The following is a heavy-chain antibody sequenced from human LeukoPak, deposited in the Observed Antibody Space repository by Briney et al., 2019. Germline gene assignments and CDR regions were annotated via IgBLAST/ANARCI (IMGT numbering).Heavy chain of an antibody. CDR3: ARERPWSSTSAGY. Sequence: ASVKVSCKASGYTFTGNYMHWVQQAPGQGPEWMGWINPNSGATNYAQKFQGRVTMTRDTSISTAYMELISLTSDDTAVYYCARERPWSSTSAGYWGQGTLVTVSS. CDR1: GYTFTGNY. J-gene: IGHJ4*02. V-gene: IGHV1-2*02. D-gene: IGHD2-2*01. CDR2: INPNSGAT.